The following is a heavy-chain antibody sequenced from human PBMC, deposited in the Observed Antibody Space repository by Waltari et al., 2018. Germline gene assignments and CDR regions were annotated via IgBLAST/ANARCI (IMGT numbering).Heavy chain of an antibody. V-gene: IGHV1-8*03. CDR1: GYTFTSYD. CDR2: MNPNSGNT. CDR3: ARGPRYCSSTSCYRDAFDI. Sequence: QVQLVQSGAEVKKPGASVKVSCTASGYTFTSYDINWVRQATGQGLEWMGWMNPNSGNTGYAQKFQGRVTITRNTSISTAYMELSSLRSEDTAVYYCARGPRYCSSTSCYRDAFDIWGQGTMVTVSS. D-gene: IGHD2-2*01. J-gene: IGHJ3*02.